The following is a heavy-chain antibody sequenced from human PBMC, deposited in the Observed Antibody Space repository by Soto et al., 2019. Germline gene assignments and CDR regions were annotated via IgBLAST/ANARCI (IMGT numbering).Heavy chain of an antibody. Sequence: QVQLVESGGGVVQPGRSLRLSCAASGFTFSSYGMHWVRQAPGKGLEWVAVISYDGSNKYCADSVKGRFTISRDNSKNTMYLQMNSLRAEDTAVYYCAKGPSSYDSSGYYYYYWGQGTLVTVS. D-gene: IGHD3-22*01. CDR3: AKGPSSYDSSGYYYYY. V-gene: IGHV3-30*18. J-gene: IGHJ4*02. CDR2: ISYDGSNK. CDR1: GFTFSSYG.